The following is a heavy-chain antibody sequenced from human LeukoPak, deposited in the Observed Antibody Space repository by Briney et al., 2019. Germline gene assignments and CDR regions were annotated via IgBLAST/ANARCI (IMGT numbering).Heavy chain of an antibody. Sequence: GGSLRLSCEASGFTFGSYAMYWVRQAPGKGLEWVAGIFGSGGSAHYADSAKGRFTISRDNSMNTVYLQINSLRAEDTAVYYCGKTTTGYSSGQKPAWPVDYWGQGTLVTVSS. CDR2: IFGSGGSA. CDR3: GKTTTGYSSGQKPAWPVDY. J-gene: IGHJ4*02. D-gene: IGHD6-19*01. V-gene: IGHV3-23*01. CDR1: GFTFGSYA.